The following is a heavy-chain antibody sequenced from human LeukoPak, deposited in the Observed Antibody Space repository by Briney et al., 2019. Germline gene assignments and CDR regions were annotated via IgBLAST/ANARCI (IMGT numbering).Heavy chain of an antibody. CDR1: GGTFSSYA. CDR2: IIPIFGTA. CDR3: ARGLLILPDWNYPYSDY. Sequence: SVKVSCKASGGTFSSYAISWVRQAPGQGLEWMGGIIPIFGTANYAQKFQGRVTITADESTSTAYMELSSLRAEDTAVYYCARGLLILPDWNYPYSDYWGQGTLVTVSS. J-gene: IGHJ4*02. V-gene: IGHV1-69*13. D-gene: IGHD1-7*01.